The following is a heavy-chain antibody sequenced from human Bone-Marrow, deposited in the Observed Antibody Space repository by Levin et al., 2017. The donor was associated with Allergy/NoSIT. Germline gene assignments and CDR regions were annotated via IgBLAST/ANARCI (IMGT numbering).Heavy chain of an antibody. CDR1: GGSIGSGTYY. Sequence: ASETLSLTCTVPGGSIGSGTYYWGWIRQPPGKSLEWIGSIYNNGHTYYNPSLKSRVTLSVETSKNQISLMLSSVTASDTSIYYCARHFEEYCRGEMCSRYFDPWGQGTLVTVSS. J-gene: IGHJ5*02. CDR2: IYNNGHT. CDR3: ARHFEEYCRGEMCSRYFDP. D-gene: IGHD2-15*01. V-gene: IGHV4-39*01.